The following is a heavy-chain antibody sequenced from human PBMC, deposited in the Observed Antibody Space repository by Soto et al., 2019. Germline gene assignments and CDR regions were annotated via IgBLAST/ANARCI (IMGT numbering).Heavy chain of an antibody. J-gene: IGHJ6*02. CDR2: ISDSGGST. V-gene: IGHV3-23*01. CDR3: GKASTYPLDGVDV. D-gene: IGHD3-16*01. CDR1: GFTFSRYG. Sequence: PGGSLRLSCAASGFTFSRYGMSWVRQAPGKGLEWVSGISDSGGSTNYADSVKGRFTISRDNSKNTLYLQMNSLRAEDTAVYYCGKASTYPLDGVDVWGQGTTVTVSS.